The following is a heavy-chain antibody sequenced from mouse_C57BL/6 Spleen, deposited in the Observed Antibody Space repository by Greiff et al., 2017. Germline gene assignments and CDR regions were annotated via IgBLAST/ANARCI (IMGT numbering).Heavy chain of an antibody. J-gene: IGHJ4*01. V-gene: IGHV5-17*01. D-gene: IGHD1-1*01. CDR1: GFTFSDYG. Sequence: EVKLVESGAGLVKPGASLKLSCAASGFTFSDYGMHWVRQAPEKGLEWVAYISSGSSSTNYADTVKGRVTISRDNAKNTLFLQITSLRSEDTALYYCAYYGSSAYAMDYRGPGASVTVAS. CDR3: AYYGSSAYAMDY. CDR2: ISSGSSST.